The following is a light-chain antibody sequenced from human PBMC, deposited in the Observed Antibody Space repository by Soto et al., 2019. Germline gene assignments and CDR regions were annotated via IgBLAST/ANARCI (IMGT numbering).Light chain of an antibody. CDR3: QQSYSTLCT. J-gene: IGKJ1*01. CDR1: QSISSY. CDR2: AAS. V-gene: IGKV1-39*01. Sequence: DIQMTQSPSSLSASVGDRVTITCRASQSISSYLNWYQQKPGKAPKLLIYAASSLQSGVPSRFSGSGSGTDSTLTISSLQPEDFATYYCQQSYSTLCTFGQGTKVDIK.